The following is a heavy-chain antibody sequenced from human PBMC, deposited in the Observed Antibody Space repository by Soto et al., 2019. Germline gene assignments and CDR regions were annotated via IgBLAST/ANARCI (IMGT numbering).Heavy chain of an antibody. D-gene: IGHD3-10*01. CDR1: GGSISSYY. Sequence: SETLSLTCTVSGGSISSYYWSWIRQPPGKGLEWIGYIYYSGSTNYNPSLKSRVTISVDTSKNQFSLKLSSVTAADTAVYYCARAPDPGYFDYWGQGTLVTAPQ. V-gene: IGHV4-59*01. CDR3: ARAPDPGYFDY. J-gene: IGHJ4*02. CDR2: IYYSGST.